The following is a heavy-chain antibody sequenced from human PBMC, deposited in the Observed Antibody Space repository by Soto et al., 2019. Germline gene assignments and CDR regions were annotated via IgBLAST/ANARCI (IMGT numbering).Heavy chain of an antibody. CDR1: GFTFSSYS. V-gene: IGHV3-21*01. Sequence: SGGSLRLSCAASGFTFSSYSMNWVRQAPGKGLEWVSSISSSSSYIYYADSVKGRFTISRDNAKNALYLQMNSLRAEDTAVYYCARAGYCSGGSCYPVYYFDYWGQGTLVTVSS. D-gene: IGHD2-15*01. CDR3: ARAGYCSGGSCYPVYYFDY. CDR2: ISSSSSYI. J-gene: IGHJ4*02.